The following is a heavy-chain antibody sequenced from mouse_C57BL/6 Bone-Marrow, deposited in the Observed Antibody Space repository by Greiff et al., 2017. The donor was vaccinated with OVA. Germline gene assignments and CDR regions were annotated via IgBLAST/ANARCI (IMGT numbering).Heavy chain of an antibody. D-gene: IGHD2-4*01. CDR2: IHPSDSDT. Sequence: QVQLQQPGAELVKPGASVKVSCKASGYTFTSYWMHWVKQRPSQGLEWIGRIHPSDSDTHYNQKFKGKATLTVDKSSSTAYMQLSSLTSEDSAVYYCAITYDYVGYYLDYWGQGTTLTVSS. V-gene: IGHV1-74*01. CDR3: AITYDYVGYYLDY. CDR1: GYTFTSYW. J-gene: IGHJ2*01.